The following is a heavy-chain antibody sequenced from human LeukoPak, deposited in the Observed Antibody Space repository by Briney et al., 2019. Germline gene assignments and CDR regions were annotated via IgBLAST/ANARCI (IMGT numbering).Heavy chain of an antibody. Sequence: PGGSLRLSCAASGFTFSSYGMHWVRQAPGKGLEWVAVISYDGSNKYYADSVKGRFTISRDNSKNTLYLQMNSLRAEDTAVYYCAKDDLVYSSSWYVSDYWGQGTLVTVSS. D-gene: IGHD6-13*01. J-gene: IGHJ4*02. CDR1: GFTFSSYG. CDR2: ISYDGSNK. V-gene: IGHV3-30*18. CDR3: AKDDLVYSSSWYVSDY.